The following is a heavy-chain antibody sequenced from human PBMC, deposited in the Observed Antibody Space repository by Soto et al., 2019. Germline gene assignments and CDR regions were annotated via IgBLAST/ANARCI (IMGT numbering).Heavy chain of an antibody. V-gene: IGHV3-23*01. J-gene: IGHJ6*02. Sequence: VGSLRLSCEVSGVPFSEYAMTWIRQAPGKGLGWVSGISRSGGRTFFADSVKGRFTISRDNSKNTVFLQMSSLRLDDTAVYFCAKDSYYDCWSGEYPAYDHGVDVWGQGTRVTVSS. CDR1: GVPFSEYA. CDR3: AKDSYYDCWSGEYPAYDHGVDV. CDR2: ISRSGGRT. D-gene: IGHD3-3*01.